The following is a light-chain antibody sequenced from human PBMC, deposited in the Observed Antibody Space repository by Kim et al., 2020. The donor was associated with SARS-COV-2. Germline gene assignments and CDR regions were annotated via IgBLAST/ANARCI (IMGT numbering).Light chain of an antibody. J-gene: IGKJ1*01. CDR2: RAS. CDR1: QIVSSDY. Sequence: EVVLTQSPGTLSLSPGERATLSCRASQIVSSDYVAWYQQKPGQAPRLLIYRASTRATGIPDRFSGSGSGTDFTLTIRRLEPEDFAVFYCQQYGSLPETFGQGTKVDIK. V-gene: IGKV3-20*01. CDR3: QQYGSLPET.